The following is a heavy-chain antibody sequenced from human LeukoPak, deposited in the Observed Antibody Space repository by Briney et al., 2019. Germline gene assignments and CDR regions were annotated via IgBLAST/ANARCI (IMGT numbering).Heavy chain of an antibody. CDR3: ARARREWEPPLLDY. J-gene: IGHJ4*02. V-gene: IGHV1-2*02. CDR1: GYTFTVYY. D-gene: IGHD1-26*01. Sequence: ASVTVSCTASGYTFTVYYIHWVRQAPGQGLEWMGWINPNSGATTYAQKFQGRVAMTRDTSISTAYMELSRLGSDDTAVFYCARARREWEPPLLDYWGQGTLVTVSS. CDR2: INPNSGAT.